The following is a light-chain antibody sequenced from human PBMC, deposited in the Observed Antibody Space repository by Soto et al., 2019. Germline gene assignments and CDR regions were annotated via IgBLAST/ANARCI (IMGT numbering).Light chain of an antibody. CDR2: EVS. Sequence: QSVLTQPASVSGSPGQSITISCTGTSSDVGGYNYVSWYQRHPAKAPKLMIFEVSNRPSGISNRFSGSKSGNTASLTISGLQAEDEADYYCSSYTSSSNYVFGTGTKVTVL. CDR3: SSYTSSSNYV. J-gene: IGLJ1*01. CDR1: SSDVGGYNY. V-gene: IGLV2-14*01.